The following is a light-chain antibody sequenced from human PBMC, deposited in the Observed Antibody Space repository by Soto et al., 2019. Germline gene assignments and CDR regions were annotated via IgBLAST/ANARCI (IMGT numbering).Light chain of an antibody. CDR2: GAS. Sequence: DTVMTQSPVTLSVSPGERATLSCRASQSVGGNLAWYQQKPGQAPRLLIYGASKRATGVPDRFSSSGSGAVFTLTISSLQSDDFALYYCQQYSNWPPWTFGQGTKVEVK. J-gene: IGKJ1*01. CDR3: QQYSNWPPWT. V-gene: IGKV3-15*01. CDR1: QSVGGN.